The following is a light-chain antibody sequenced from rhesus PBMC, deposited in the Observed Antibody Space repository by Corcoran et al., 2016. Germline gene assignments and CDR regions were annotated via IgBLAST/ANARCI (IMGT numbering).Light chain of an antibody. Sequence: EIVMTQSPATLSLSPGERATLSCRASQSVSSSLAWYQQKPGQAPRLLIDGASSRATAIPDRFSGSGSGTDFTLPFSSLEPEDVAFYYCLQHSNWCSFGQETKVEIK. J-gene: IGKJ2*01. CDR2: GAS. CDR3: LQHSNWCS. CDR1: QSVSSS. V-gene: IGKV3-24*01.